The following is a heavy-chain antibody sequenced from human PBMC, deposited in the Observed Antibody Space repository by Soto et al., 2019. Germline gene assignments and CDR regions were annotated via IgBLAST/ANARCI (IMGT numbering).Heavy chain of an antibody. J-gene: IGHJ4*02. V-gene: IGHV1-3*01. CDR3: ASNTGIYGSGSYYNVGNGCNY. Sequence: GASVKVSCKAPGYTFTSYAMHWVRQAPGQRLEWMGWINAGNGNTKYSQKFQGRVTITRDTSASTAYMELSSLRSEDTAVYYCASNTGIYGSGSYYNVGNGCNYWGEGTLVTVSS. CDR1: GYTFTSYA. CDR2: INAGNGNT. D-gene: IGHD3-10*01.